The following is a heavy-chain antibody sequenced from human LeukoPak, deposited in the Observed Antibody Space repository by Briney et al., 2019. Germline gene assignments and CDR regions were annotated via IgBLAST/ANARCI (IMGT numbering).Heavy chain of an antibody. J-gene: IGHJ4*02. V-gene: IGHV3-23*01. CDR3: AKDRPCGGDCYWRDY. CDR1: GFTFSSYA. Sequence: GGSLRLSCAASGFTFSSYALSWVRQAPGKGLEWVSAISGSGGSTYYADSVKGRFTISRDNSKNTLFLQVNSLRAEDTAVYYCAKDRPCGGDCYWRDYWGQGTLVTVSS. CDR2: ISGSGGST. D-gene: IGHD2-21*02.